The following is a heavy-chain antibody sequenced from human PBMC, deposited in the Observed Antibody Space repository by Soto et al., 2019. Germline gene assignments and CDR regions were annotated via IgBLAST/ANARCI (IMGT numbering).Heavy chain of an antibody. CDR2: ISYDGSNK. Sequence: GGSLRLSCAASGFTFSSYAMHWVRQAPGKGLEWVAVISYDGSNKNYADSVKGRFTISRDNSKNTLYLQMNSLRAEDTAVYYCAKDQILVVPAAYYYYYGMDVWGQGTTVTVSS. CDR3: AKDQILVVPAAYYYYYGMDV. V-gene: IGHV3-30-3*01. D-gene: IGHD2-2*01. CDR1: GFTFSSYA. J-gene: IGHJ6*02.